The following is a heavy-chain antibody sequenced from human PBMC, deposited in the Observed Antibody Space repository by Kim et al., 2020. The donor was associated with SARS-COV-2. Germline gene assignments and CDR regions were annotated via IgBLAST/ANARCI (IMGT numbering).Heavy chain of an antibody. J-gene: IGHJ4*02. Sequence: YAQGFAGRFVFSLDTSVRTAYLQISSLKAEDTAVYYCARDGVDIVAKTDYWGQGTLVTVSS. D-gene: IGHD5-12*01. CDR3: ARDGVDIVAKTDY. V-gene: IGHV7-4-1*02.